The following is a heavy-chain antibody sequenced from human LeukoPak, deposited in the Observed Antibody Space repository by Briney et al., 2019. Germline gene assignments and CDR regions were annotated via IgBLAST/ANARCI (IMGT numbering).Heavy chain of an antibody. CDR2: ISAYNGNT. Sequence: ASVKVSCKASGYTFTSYGISWVRQAPGQGLEWMGWISAYNGNTNYAQKLQGRVTMTTDTSTSTAYMELRSLRSDDTAVYYCARDGGPQLWFPHYYYYYMDVWGKGTTVTVSS. V-gene: IGHV1-18*01. J-gene: IGHJ6*03. CDR1: GYTFTSYG. D-gene: IGHD5-18*01. CDR3: ARDGGPQLWFPHYYYYYMDV.